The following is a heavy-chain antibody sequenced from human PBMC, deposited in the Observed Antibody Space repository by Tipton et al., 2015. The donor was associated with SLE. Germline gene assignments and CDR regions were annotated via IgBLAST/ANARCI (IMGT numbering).Heavy chain of an antibody. CDR2: IYHSGST. CDR3: AREEVGATYNWFDP. V-gene: IGHV4-38-2*01. D-gene: IGHD1-26*01. CDR1: GYSISSGYY. Sequence: GLVKPSETLSLTCAVSGYSISSGYYWGWIRQPPGKGLEWIGSIYHSGSTYYNPSLKSRVTMSVDTSKNQFSLKLSSVTAADTAVYYCAREEVGATYNWFDPWGQGTLVTVSS. J-gene: IGHJ5*02.